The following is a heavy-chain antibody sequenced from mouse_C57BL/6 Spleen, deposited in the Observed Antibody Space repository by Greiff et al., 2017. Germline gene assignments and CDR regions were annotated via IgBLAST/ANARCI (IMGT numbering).Heavy chain of an antibody. CDR1: GFTFSSYG. CDR2: ISSGGSYT. J-gene: IGHJ2*01. CDR3: ARHDYDGDYPLDY. V-gene: IGHV5-6*01. D-gene: IGHD2-3*01. Sequence: EVKLMESGGDLVKPGGSLKLSCAASGFTFSSYGMSWVRQTPDKRLEWVATISSGGSYTYYPDSVKGRFTISRDNAKNTLYLQMGCLKSEDTAMYYCARHDYDGDYPLDYWGQGTTLTVSS.